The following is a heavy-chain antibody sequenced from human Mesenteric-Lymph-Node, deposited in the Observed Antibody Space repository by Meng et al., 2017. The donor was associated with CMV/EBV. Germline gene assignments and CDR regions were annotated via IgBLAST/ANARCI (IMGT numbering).Heavy chain of an antibody. J-gene: IGHJ4*02. Sequence: GESLKISCAASGFTFTYYWMSWVRQAPGKGLEWVANINQNGGEKYYVDSVKGRFTISRDNAKNSLYLQMNSLRAEDRNVYYCARVGEGVASNKYLDYWGQGILVTVSS. CDR2: INQNGGEK. CDR1: GFTFTYYW. V-gene: IGHV3-7*01. D-gene: IGHD3-16*01. CDR3: ARVGEGVASNKYLDY.